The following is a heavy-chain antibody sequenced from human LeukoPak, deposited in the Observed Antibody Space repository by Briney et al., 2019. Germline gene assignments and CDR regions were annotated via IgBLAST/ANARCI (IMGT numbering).Heavy chain of an antibody. CDR2: INYSGST. CDR3: ARILIAAAAPFDY. Sequence: SETLSLTCTVSGDSISSRSYYWGWIRQPPGKGLEWIGSINYSGSTYYNPSLKSQVTISVDTSKNQFSLKLTSVTAADTAVYYCARILIAAAAPFDYWGQGTLVTVSS. CDR1: GDSISSRSYY. D-gene: IGHD6-13*01. V-gene: IGHV4-39*01. J-gene: IGHJ4*02.